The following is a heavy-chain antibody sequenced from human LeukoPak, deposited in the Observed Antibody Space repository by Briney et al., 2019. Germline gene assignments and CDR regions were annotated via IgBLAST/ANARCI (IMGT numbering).Heavy chain of an antibody. Sequence: PRASVKVSCKASGYTFTSYGISWVRQAPGQGLEWMGWISAYNGNTNYAQKLQGRVTMTTDTSTSTAYMELRSLRSDDTAVYYCARDRTVAGTNWFDPWGQGTLVTVSS. CDR3: ARDRTVAGTNWFDP. D-gene: IGHD6-19*01. CDR1: GYTFTSYG. CDR2: ISAYNGNT. J-gene: IGHJ5*02. V-gene: IGHV1-18*01.